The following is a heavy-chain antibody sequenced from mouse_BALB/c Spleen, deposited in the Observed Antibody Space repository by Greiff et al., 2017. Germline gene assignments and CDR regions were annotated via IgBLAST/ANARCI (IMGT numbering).Heavy chain of an antibody. D-gene: IGHD2-3*01. CDR1: GFNIKDTY. Sequence: EVKLEESGAELVKPGASVKLSCTASGFNIKDTYMHWVKQRPEQGLEWIGRIDPANGNTKYDPKFQGKATITADTSSNTAYLQLSSLTSEDTAVYYCASDGYYDAMDYWGQGTSVTVSS. J-gene: IGHJ4*01. CDR2: IDPANGNT. CDR3: ASDGYYDAMDY. V-gene: IGHV14-3*02.